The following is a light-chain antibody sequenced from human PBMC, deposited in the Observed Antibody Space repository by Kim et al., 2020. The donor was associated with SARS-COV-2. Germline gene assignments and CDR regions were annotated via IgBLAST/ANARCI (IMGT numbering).Light chain of an antibody. V-gene: IGLV2-11*01. CDR3: CSYSANSVV. J-gene: IGLJ2*01. CDR1: SSYVGIYDF. Sequence: PGQSVAISCTGISSYVGIYDFVSWYQHHPGKAPRLLFYDINNRPSGVPDRFSGSKSGNTASLIISGLQADDEAHYYCCSYSANSVVLGGGTQLTVL. CDR2: DIN.